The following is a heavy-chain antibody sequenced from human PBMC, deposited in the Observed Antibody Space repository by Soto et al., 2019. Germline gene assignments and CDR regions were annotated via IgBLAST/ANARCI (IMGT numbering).Heavy chain of an antibody. CDR1: GFTFSSYA. J-gene: IGHJ4*02. Sequence: EVQLLESGGGLVQPGGSLRLSCAASGFTFSSYAMRWVRQAPGKGLEWVSAISGSGGSTYYADSVKGRFTISRDNSKNTLYLQMNRLRAEDTAVYYCARRSSGSYYDYWGQGTLVTVSS. D-gene: IGHD1-26*01. CDR2: ISGSGGST. CDR3: ARRSSGSYYDY. V-gene: IGHV3-23*01.